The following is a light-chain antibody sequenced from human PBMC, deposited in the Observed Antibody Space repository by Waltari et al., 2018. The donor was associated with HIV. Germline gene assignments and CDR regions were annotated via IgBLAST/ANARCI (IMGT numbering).Light chain of an antibody. Sequence: QSALTQPRSVSGSPGQSGTIPCTGTSSDVGGYNYVSRYQQHPGKAPKLMIYDVSKRPSGVPDRFSGSKSGNTASLTISGLQAEDEADYYCCSYAGSYTLRVFGGGTKLTVL. CDR3: CSYAGSYTLRV. J-gene: IGLJ2*01. V-gene: IGLV2-11*01. CDR2: DVS. CDR1: SSDVGGYNY.